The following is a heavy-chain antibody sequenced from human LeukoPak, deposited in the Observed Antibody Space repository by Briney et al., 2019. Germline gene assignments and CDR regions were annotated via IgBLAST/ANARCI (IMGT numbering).Heavy chain of an antibody. D-gene: IGHD3-16*01. CDR1: GFTFSSYA. CDR3: ARHGAKYYYYYMDV. Sequence: PGGSLRLTCTASGFTFSSYALSWVRQAPGKGLEWVSPISGSGASTYYVDSVKGRFTISRDNSKNTLYLQMNSLRAEDTAVYYCARHGAKYYYYYMDVWGKGSTVTVSS. J-gene: IGHJ6*03. CDR2: ISGSGAST. V-gene: IGHV3-23*01.